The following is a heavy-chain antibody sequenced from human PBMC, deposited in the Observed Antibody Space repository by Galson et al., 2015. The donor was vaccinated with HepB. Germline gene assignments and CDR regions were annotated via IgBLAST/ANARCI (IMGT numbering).Heavy chain of an antibody. CDR2: INPNSGGT. Sequence: QSGAEVKKPGASVKVSCKAFGYTFTGYYMHWVRQAPGQGLEWMGWINPNSGGTNYAQKFQGRVTMTRDTSISTAYMELSRLRSDDTAVYYCARPPYYYDSSGYYGDAFDIWGQGTMVTVSS. D-gene: IGHD3-22*01. CDR1: GYTFTGYY. J-gene: IGHJ3*02. CDR3: ARPPYYYDSSGYYGDAFDI. V-gene: IGHV1-2*02.